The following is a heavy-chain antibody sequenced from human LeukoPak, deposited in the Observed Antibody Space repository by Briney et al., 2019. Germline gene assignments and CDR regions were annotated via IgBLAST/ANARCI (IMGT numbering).Heavy chain of an antibody. D-gene: IGHD3-22*01. CDR1: GFTFSSYW. CDR3: ARGEYYYDGGY. Sequence: GGSLRLSCAVSGFTFSSYWMSWVRQAPGKGLEWVANIKEDGSEKYFVDSVKGRFTISRDNDKNSLYLQMKSLRAEDTAVHYCARGEYYYDGGYWGQGTLVTVSS. V-gene: IGHV3-7*04. CDR2: IKEDGSEK. J-gene: IGHJ4*02.